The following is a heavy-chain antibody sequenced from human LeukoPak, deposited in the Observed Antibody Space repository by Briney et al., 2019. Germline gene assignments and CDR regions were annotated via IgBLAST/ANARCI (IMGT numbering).Heavy chain of an antibody. J-gene: IGHJ3*02. CDR3: AGHGRVPARKDAFDI. Sequence: SETLSLTCTVSGGSISSYYWSWIRQPPGKGLEWIGYIYYSGSTNYNPSLKSRVTISVDTSKNQFSLKLSSVTAADTAVYYCAGHGRVPARKDAFDIWGQGTMVTVSS. CDR2: IYYSGST. CDR1: GGSISSYY. D-gene: IGHD1-1*01. V-gene: IGHV4-59*08.